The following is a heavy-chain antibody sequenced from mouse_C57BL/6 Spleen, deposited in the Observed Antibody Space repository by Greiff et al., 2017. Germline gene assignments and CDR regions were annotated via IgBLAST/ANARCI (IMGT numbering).Heavy chain of an antibody. V-gene: IGHV1-72*01. J-gene: IGHJ2*01. CDR3: ARGIYYGYDY. CDR2: IDPNSGGT. Sequence: QVQLQQPGAELVKSGASVKLSCKASGYTFTSYWMHGVKQRPGRGLEWIGRIDPNSGGTKYNEKFKSKATLTVDKPSSTAYMQLSSLTSGDSAVYYCARGIYYGYDYWGQGTTLTVSS. CDR1: GYTFTSYW. D-gene: IGHD2-2*01.